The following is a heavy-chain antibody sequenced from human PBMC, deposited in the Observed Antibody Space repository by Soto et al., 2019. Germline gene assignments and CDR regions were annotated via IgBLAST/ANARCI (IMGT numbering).Heavy chain of an antibody. J-gene: IGHJ4*02. D-gene: IGHD3-16*01. Sequence: QGQLVESGGGMVRPGKSLRLSCAASGFRLTNYAMPWVRQAPGKGLEWVAVVSHDGGNKYYRDCVKGRFTISRDDSKNTCYLEMTTVRPEDTAVYYCARGLMPLWLRSFDHWGLGALVTVSS. CDR1: GFRLTNYA. V-gene: IGHV3-30*03. CDR2: VSHDGGNK. CDR3: ARGLMPLWLRSFDH.